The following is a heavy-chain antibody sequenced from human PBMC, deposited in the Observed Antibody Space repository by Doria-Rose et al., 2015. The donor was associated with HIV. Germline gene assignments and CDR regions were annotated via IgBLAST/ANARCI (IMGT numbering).Heavy chain of an antibody. J-gene: IGHJ2*01. CDR2: IKQDGSEK. Sequence: GLEWVANIKQDGSEKYYVDSVKGRFTISRDNAKNSLYLQMNSLRAEDTAVYYCARDAGDYNFWSGYYSRYWYFDLWGRGTLGTVSS. D-gene: IGHD3-3*01. V-gene: IGHV3-7*01. CDR3: ARDAGDYNFWSGYYSRYWYFDL.